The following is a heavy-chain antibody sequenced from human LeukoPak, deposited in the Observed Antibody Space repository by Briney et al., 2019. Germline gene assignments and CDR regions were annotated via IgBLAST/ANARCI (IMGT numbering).Heavy chain of an antibody. Sequence: GGSLRLSCAASGFTLSTHCMIWVRQAPGKGLEWVSSISRSSDYIYYADSVKGRFTISRDKAKNSLYMQMNSLRAEDTAVYYCVRVGLYCSGGTCHDYYRYGMDVWGQGTTVTVSS. CDR1: GFTLSTHC. D-gene: IGHD2-15*01. CDR3: VRVGLYCSGGTCHDYYRYGMDV. J-gene: IGHJ6*02. V-gene: IGHV3-21*01. CDR2: ISRSSDYI.